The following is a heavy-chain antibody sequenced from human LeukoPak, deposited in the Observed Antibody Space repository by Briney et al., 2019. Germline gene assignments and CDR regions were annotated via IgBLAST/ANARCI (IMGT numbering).Heavy chain of an antibody. Sequence: PGGSLRLSCAASGVTFSSYWMSWVRQAPGKGLEWVANIKQDGSEKYYVDSVKGRFTISRDNAKNSLYLQMNSLRAEDTAVYYCARPRWLQSPFDYWGQGTLVTVSS. D-gene: IGHD5-24*01. V-gene: IGHV3-7*01. CDR1: GVTFSSYW. CDR3: ARPRWLQSPFDY. J-gene: IGHJ4*02. CDR2: IKQDGSEK.